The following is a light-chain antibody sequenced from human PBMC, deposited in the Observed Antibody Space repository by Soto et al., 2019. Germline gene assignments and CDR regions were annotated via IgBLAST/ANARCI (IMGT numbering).Light chain of an antibody. CDR1: QSVSIK. V-gene: IGKV3-20*01. CDR3: QQYGGSPFT. CDR2: DTS. J-gene: IGKJ3*01. Sequence: EIVMTQSPATLSVSPGERATLSCRASQSVSIKLAWYQQKLGQAPRLLIYDTSTRATGVPDRFSGTGSGTDFALTISRLETDDSAVYYCQQYGGSPFTFGPGTKVDIK.